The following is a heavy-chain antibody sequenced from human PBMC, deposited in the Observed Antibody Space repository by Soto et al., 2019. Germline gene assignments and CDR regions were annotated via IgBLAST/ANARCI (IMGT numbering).Heavy chain of an antibody. D-gene: IGHD3-9*01. CDR3: AHRYYDILIDDY. V-gene: IGHV2-5*02. Sequence: QITLKESGPTLVKPTQTLTLTCTFSGFSLSTSGVGVGWIRQPPGKALEWLALIYWDDDKRYSPSLKSRLTHHKENPKNQVVPTMTNMDPVDTATYYCAHRYYDILIDDYWGQGTLVTVSS. CDR2: IYWDDDK. CDR1: GFSLSTSGVG. J-gene: IGHJ4*02.